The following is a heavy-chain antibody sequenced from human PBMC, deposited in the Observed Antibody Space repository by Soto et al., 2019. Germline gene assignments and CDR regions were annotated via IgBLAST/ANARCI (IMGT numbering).Heavy chain of an antibody. CDR2: ISAYNGNT. CDR1: GYTFTSYG. J-gene: IGHJ4*02. Sequence: QVQLVQSGAEVKKPGASVKVSCKASGYTFTSYGISWVRQAPGQGLEWMGWISAYNGNTNYAQKIQGRVTMTTDTSTSAAYMELRSLRSDDTAVYYCARVTNGYCSGGSCADFDYWGQGTLVTVSS. V-gene: IGHV1-18*01. D-gene: IGHD2-15*01. CDR3: ARVTNGYCSGGSCADFDY.